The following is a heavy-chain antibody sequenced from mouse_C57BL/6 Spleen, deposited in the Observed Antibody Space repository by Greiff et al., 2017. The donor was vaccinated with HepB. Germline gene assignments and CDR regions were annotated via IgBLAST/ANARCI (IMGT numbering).Heavy chain of an antibody. CDR3: ARDLLWHSYWYCDV. V-gene: IGHV1-80*01. CDR2: IYPGDGDT. D-gene: IGHD2-1*01. CDR1: GYAFSSYW. Sequence: QVQLQQSGAELVKPGASVKIPCKASGYAFSSYWMNWVKQRPGKGLEWIGQIYPGDGDTNYNGKFKGKATLTADKSSSTAYMQLSSLTSEDSAVYFCARDLLWHSYWYCDVWGTGTTVTVSS. J-gene: IGHJ1*03.